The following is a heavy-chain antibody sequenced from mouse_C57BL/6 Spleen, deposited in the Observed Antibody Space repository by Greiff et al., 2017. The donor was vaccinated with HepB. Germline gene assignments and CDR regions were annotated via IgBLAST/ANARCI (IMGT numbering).Heavy chain of an antibody. CDR2: IDPSDSYT. CDR3: ARERDGSSY. J-gene: IGHJ2*01. D-gene: IGHD1-1*01. CDR1: GYTFTSYW. V-gene: IGHV1-69*01. Sequence: QVQLQQPGAELVMPGASVKLSCKASGYTFTSYWMHWVKQRPGQGLEWIGEIDPSDSYTNYNQKFKGKSTLTVDKSSSTAYMQLSSLTSEDSAVYYCARERDGSSYWGQGTTLTVSS.